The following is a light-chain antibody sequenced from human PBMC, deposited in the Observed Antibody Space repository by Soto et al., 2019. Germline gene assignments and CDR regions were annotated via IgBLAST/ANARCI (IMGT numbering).Light chain of an antibody. J-gene: IGKJ2*01. CDR1: QSVLFSSNNKNY. V-gene: IGKV4-1*01. CDR2: WAS. Sequence: DIVMTQSPDSLAMSLGERATINCKSSQSVLFSSNNKNYLAWYQQKPGQPPKLLIYWASTREFGVPDRFSGSGSATDFTLTISSLQAEDVAVYYCQQYYGTPHTFVQGTKLEIK. CDR3: QQYYGTPHT.